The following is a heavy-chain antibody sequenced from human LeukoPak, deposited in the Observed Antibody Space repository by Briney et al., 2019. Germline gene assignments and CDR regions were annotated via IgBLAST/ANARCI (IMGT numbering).Heavy chain of an antibody. CDR1: GYTFTSYG. CDR3: ARDPAGRGIVATPPSY. V-gene: IGHV1-18*01. D-gene: IGHD5-12*01. CDR2: ISAYNGNT. Sequence: ASVTVSCKASGYTFTSYGISWVRQAAGQGLEWMGWISAYNGNTNYAQKLQGRVTMTTDTSTSTAYMELRSLRSDDTAVYYCARDPAGRGIVATPPSYWGQGTLVTVSS. J-gene: IGHJ4*02.